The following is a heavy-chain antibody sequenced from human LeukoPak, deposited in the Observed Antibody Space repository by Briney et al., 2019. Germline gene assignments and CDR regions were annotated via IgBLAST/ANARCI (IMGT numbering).Heavy chain of an antibody. Sequence: TGGSLRLSCAASGFTFSSHWMHWVRQVPGKGLIWVSCINGDGSRTNYADSVKGRFTISRDNAKNTLYLQMNSLRAEDTAVYYCAGDRGAAAADYWGQGALVTVSS. CDR3: AGDRGAAAADY. CDR1: GFTFSSHW. CDR2: INGDGSRT. D-gene: IGHD6-13*01. V-gene: IGHV3-74*01. J-gene: IGHJ4*02.